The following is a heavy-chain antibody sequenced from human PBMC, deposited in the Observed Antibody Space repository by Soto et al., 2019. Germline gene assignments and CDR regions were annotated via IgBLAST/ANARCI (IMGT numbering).Heavy chain of an antibody. Sequence: GESLKISCKGSGYSFTSYWIGWVRQMPGKGLEWMGIIYPGDSDTRYSPSFQGQVTISADKSISTAYLQWSSLKASDTAMYYCARLRAEWELLLAFYDYWGQGTLVTVSS. CDR3: ARLRAEWELLLAFYDY. CDR2: IYPGDSDT. V-gene: IGHV5-51*01. CDR1: GYSFTSYW. D-gene: IGHD1-26*01. J-gene: IGHJ4*02.